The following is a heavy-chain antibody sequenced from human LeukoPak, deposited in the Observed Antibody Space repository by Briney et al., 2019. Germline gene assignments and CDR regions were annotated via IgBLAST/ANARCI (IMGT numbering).Heavy chain of an antibody. D-gene: IGHD6-19*01. J-gene: IGHJ4*02. Sequence: TGGSLRLSCAASGFTVSSNYMSWVRQAPGKGLEWVAVIWYDGSNKYYADSVKGRFTISRDNSKNTLYLQMNSLRAEDTAVYYCARDSSPYSSGLDYWGQGTLVTVSS. V-gene: IGHV3-33*08. CDR2: IWYDGSNK. CDR3: ARDSSPYSSGLDY. CDR1: GFTVSSNY.